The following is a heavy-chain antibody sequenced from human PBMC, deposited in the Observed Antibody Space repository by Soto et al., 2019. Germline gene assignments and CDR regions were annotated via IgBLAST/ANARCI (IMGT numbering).Heavy chain of an antibody. V-gene: IGHV1-18*01. CDR3: VVIGYCSSTSCYDFYYFDY. CDR2: ISAYNGNT. Sequence: QVQLVQSGAEVKKPGASVKVSCKASGYTCTSYGISWVRQAPGHGLEWMGWISAYNGNTNYEQKLQGRVTMTTDTSTSTAYVEVRSLRSDDTAVYFCVVIGYCSSTSCYDFYYFDYWGEGTLVTVS. D-gene: IGHD2-2*01. J-gene: IGHJ4*02. CDR1: GYTCTSYG.